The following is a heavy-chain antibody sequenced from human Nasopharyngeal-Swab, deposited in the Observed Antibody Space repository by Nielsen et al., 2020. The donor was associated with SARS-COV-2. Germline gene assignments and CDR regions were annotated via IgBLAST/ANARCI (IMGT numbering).Heavy chain of an antibody. J-gene: IGHJ4*02. D-gene: IGHD3-3*01. CDR1: GFTFSSYS. CDR2: ISSSSSYI. CDR3: ASAYYDFWSGDEYYFDY. V-gene: IGHV3-21*01. Sequence: GVLKISCAASGFTFSSYSMNWVRQAPGKGLEWVSSISSSSSYIYYADSVKGRFTISRDNAKNSLYLQMNSLRAEDTAVYYCASAYYDFWSGDEYYFDYWGQGTLVTVSS.